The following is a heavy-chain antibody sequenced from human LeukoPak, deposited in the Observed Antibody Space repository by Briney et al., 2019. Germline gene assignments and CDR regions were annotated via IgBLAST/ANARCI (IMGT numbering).Heavy chain of an antibody. CDR2: ISSRSSSI. CDR3: ARGDYGDRDLDY. V-gene: IGHV3-48*02. D-gene: IGHD4-17*01. J-gene: IGHJ4*02. Sequence: GGSLRLSCAASGFTFSSYSMNWVRQAPGKGMEWVSYISSRSSSIYYADSVKGRFTLSRDNAKNSLYLQMNSLRDEDTAVYYCARGDYGDRDLDYWGQGTLVTVSS. CDR1: GFTFSSYS.